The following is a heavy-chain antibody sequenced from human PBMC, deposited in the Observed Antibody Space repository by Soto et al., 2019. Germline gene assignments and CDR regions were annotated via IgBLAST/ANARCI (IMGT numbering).Heavy chain of an antibody. Sequence: QVQLVESGGGVVQPGRSLRLSCAASGFTFSSYGMHWVRQAPGKGLEWVAVISYDGSNKYYADSVKGRFTISRDNSKNTRYLQMNSLRAEDTAVYYCAIGCSGGSCPFDYWGQGTLVTVSS. J-gene: IGHJ4*02. CDR2: ISYDGSNK. D-gene: IGHD2-15*01. V-gene: IGHV3-30*03. CDR3: AIGCSGGSCPFDY. CDR1: GFTFSSYG.